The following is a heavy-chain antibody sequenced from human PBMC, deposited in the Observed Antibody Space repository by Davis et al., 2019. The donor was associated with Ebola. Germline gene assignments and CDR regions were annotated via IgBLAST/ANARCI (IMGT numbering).Heavy chain of an antibody. Sequence: GGSLRLSCAASGFTFSSYWMSWVRQAPGKGLEWVANIKQDGSEKYYVDSVKGRFTISRDNAKNSLYLQMNSLRAEDTAVYYCARSLVWVQGVRRRYYGMDVWGQGTTVTVSS. J-gene: IGHJ6*02. CDR3: ARSLVWVQGVRRRYYGMDV. CDR1: GFTFSSYW. CDR2: IKQDGSEK. D-gene: IGHD3-10*01. V-gene: IGHV3-7*03.